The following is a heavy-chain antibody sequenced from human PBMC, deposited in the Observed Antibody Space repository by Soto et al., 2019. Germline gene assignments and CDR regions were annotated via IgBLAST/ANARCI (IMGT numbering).Heavy chain of an antibody. D-gene: IGHD6-19*01. CDR3: ARGALRALAVVYY. CDR2: INHSGST. V-gene: IGHV4-34*01. CDR1: GGSFSGYY. Sequence: SETLSLTCAVYGGSFSGYYLSWIRQPPGKGLEWIGEINHSGSTNYNPSLKSRVTISVDTSKNQFSLKLSSVTAADTAVYYCARGALRALAVVYYWGQGTLVTVSS. J-gene: IGHJ4*02.